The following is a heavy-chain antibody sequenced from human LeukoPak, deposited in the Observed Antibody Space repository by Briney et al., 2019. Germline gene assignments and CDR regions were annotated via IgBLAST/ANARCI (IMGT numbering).Heavy chain of an antibody. Sequence: SGGSLRLSCAASGFTFSDYYMSWIRQAPGKGLELVSYISSTSSTIFYADSVKGRFTISRDNAKNSLCLQMNSLRTEDTALYFCARLWNYDYWGQGTLVTVSS. CDR2: ISSTSSTI. D-gene: IGHD1-1*01. V-gene: IGHV3-11*01. CDR3: ARLWNYDY. J-gene: IGHJ4*02. CDR1: GFTFSDYY.